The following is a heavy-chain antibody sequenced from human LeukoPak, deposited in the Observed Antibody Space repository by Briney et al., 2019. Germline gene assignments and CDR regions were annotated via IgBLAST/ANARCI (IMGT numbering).Heavy chain of an antibody. D-gene: IGHD6-13*01. Sequence: GGSLRLSCAASGFTFSSYEMNWLRQAPGKGLEWVSYISSSGSTIYYADSVKGRFTISRDNAKNSLYLQMNSLRAEDTAVYYCARFEDRSSWHNAFDIWGQGTMVTVSS. J-gene: IGHJ3*02. CDR1: GFTFSSYE. V-gene: IGHV3-48*03. CDR3: ARFEDRSSWHNAFDI. CDR2: ISSSGSTI.